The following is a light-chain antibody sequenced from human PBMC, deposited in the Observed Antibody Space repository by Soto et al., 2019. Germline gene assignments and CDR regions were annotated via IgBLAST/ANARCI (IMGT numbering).Light chain of an antibody. CDR1: SSDIGRNT. V-gene: IGLV1-44*01. CDR2: SHN. CDR3: ASWDDNVNPFYV. Sequence: QSVLPQPPSASGTPGQRITISCSGSSSDIGRNTVNWYQQLPGTAPKLLIYSHNQRPSGVPDRFSGSKSGTTASLAISGLQSEDEADYYCASWDDNVNPFYVFGTGTKVTVL. J-gene: IGLJ1*01.